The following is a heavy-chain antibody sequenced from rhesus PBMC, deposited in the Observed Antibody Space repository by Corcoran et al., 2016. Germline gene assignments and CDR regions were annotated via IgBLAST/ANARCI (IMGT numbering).Heavy chain of an antibody. CDR1: GGSISGSY. CDR2: IYGSGGST. J-gene: IGHJ4*01. Sequence: QVQLQESGPGLVKPSETLSLTCAVSGGSISGSYLSWIRQPPGKGLEWIGRIYGSGGSTDYNPSLKSRVTISTDTSKNQFSLKLSSVTAADTAVYYCARRDYYGSGELDYWGQGVLVTVSS. V-gene: IGHV4-160*01. CDR3: ARRDYYGSGELDY. D-gene: IGHD3-28*01.